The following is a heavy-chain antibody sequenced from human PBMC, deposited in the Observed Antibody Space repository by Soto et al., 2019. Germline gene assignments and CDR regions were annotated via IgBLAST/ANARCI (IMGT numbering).Heavy chain of an antibody. D-gene: IGHD2-2*01. CDR1: GGSISSYY. V-gene: IGHV4-59*01. CDR3: ARTSVVPAAMWATFDY. CDR2: IYYSGST. Sequence: ASETLSLTCTVSGGSISSYYWSWIRQPPGKGLEWIGYIYYSGSTNYNPSLKSRVTISVDTSKNQFSLKLSSVTAADTAVYYCARTSVVPAAMWATFDYWGQGTLVTVSS. J-gene: IGHJ4*02.